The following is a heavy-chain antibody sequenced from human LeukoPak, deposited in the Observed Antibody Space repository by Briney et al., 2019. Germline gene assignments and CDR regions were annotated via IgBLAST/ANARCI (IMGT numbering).Heavy chain of an antibody. J-gene: IGHJ4*02. CDR3: ARDGVEKSRTYYFDY. CDR2: VSYDGSNK. V-gene: IGHV3-30*04. Sequence: PGGSLRLSCVASGFTFSTYAIHWVRLAPGKGLEWVAVVSYDGSNKYYADSVKGRFTISRDNSKNTLYLQMDSLSAEDTAVYYCARDGVEKSRTYYFDYWGQGTLVTVSS. CDR1: GFTFSTYA. D-gene: IGHD1-14*01.